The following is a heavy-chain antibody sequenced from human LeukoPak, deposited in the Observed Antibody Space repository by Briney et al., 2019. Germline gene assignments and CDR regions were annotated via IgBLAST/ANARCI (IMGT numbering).Heavy chain of an antibody. J-gene: IGHJ5*02. D-gene: IGHD5-24*01. CDR1: GFTFSSYA. Sequence: GGSLRLSCAASGFTFSSYAMSWVRQAPGKGLEWVSAISGSGGSTYYADSVKGRFTISRDNSKNTLYLQMNSLRAEDTAVYYCAQERRGRDGYNYVDWFDPWGQGTLVTVSS. V-gene: IGHV3-23*01. CDR2: ISGSGGST. CDR3: AQERRGRDGYNYVDWFDP.